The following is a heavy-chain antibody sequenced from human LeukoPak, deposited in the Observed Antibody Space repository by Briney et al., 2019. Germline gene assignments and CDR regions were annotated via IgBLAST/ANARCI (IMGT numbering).Heavy chain of an antibody. CDR1: GFTFSSYA. J-gene: IGHJ4*02. V-gene: IGHV3-30-3*01. Sequence: GGSLRLSCAASGFTFSSYAMHWVRQAPGKGLEWVAVISYDGSNKYYADSVKGRFTISRDNSKNTLYLQMNSLRAEDTAVYYCARDCGGDCWIDYWGQGTLVTVSS. CDR3: ARDCGGDCWIDY. D-gene: IGHD2-21*02. CDR2: ISYDGSNK.